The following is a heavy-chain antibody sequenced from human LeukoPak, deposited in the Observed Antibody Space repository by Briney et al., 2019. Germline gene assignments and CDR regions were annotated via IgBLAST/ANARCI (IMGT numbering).Heavy chain of an antibody. J-gene: IGHJ4*02. Sequence: GGSLRLSCAASGFIFSSAWMHWVRQAPGTGLVWVSRITDDATTTYADSVRGRFTISSDNAKNILYLQMNSLRAEDTAVYYCVRDRVGPDYWGQGTLVTVSS. CDR2: ITDDATT. V-gene: IGHV3-74*03. D-gene: IGHD1-26*01. CDR1: GFIFSSAW. CDR3: VRDRVGPDY.